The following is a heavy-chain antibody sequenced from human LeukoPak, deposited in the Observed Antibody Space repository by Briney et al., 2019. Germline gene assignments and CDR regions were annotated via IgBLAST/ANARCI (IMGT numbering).Heavy chain of an antibody. CDR1: GGSISSGGYY. V-gene: IGHV4-31*03. Sequence: PSETLSLTCTVSGGSISSGGYYWSWIRQHPGKGLEWIGYIYYSGSTYYNPSLKSRVTISVDTSKNQFSLKLSSVTAADTAVYYCARDGSRYCSGGSCYPYWGQGTLVTVSS. CDR2: IYYSGST. J-gene: IGHJ4*02. CDR3: ARDGSRYCSGGSCYPY. D-gene: IGHD2-15*01.